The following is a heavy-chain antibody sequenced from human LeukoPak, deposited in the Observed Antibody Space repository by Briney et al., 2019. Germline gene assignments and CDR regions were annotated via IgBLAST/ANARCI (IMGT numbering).Heavy chain of an antibody. V-gene: IGHV3-30*01. CDR2: VSSHGNDG. D-gene: IGHD5-24*01. CDR1: EFTFSHFA. CDR3: TRDAYNFNDFDY. J-gene: IGHJ4*02. Sequence: GGSLRLSCAVSEFTFSHFAMHWVRQAPGKGLEWVAVVSSHGNDGYYADSVKGRFTISRDNSKNTLYLQIDSLRAEDTAIYYCTRDAYNFNDFDYWGQGTLVTVSS.